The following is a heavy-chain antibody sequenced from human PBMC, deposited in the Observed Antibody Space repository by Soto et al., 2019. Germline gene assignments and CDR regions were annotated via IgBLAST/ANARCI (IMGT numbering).Heavy chain of an antibody. Sequence: PSETLSLTCTVSGGSISSGDYYWSWIRQPPGKGLEWIGYIYYSGTTYYNPSLKSRVTISADTSKNQFSLKLSSVTAADTAVYYCARRHRTNGVCYLSSDYFDYWGQGTLVTVSS. CDR1: GGSISSGDYY. V-gene: IGHV4-30-4*01. J-gene: IGHJ4*02. CDR2: IYYSGTT. CDR3: ARRHRTNGVCYLSSDYFDY. D-gene: IGHD2-8*01.